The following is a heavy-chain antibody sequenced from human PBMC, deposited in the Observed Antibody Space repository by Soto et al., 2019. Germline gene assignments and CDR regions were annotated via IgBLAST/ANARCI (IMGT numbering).Heavy chain of an antibody. CDR1: GGSISSYY. CDR2: TYYSGST. V-gene: IGHV4-59*06. CDR3: ARGIAAAQNNWFDP. D-gene: IGHD6-13*01. Sequence: PSERLSLTCTVCGGSISSYYWSWIRQHPGKGLEWIGYTYYSGSTYYNPSLKSRVTISVDTSKNQFSLKLSSVTAADTAVYYCARGIAAAQNNWFDPWGQGTLVTVSS. J-gene: IGHJ5*02.